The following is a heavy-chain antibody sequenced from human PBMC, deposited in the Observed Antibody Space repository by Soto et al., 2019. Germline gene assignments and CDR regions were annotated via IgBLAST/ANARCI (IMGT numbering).Heavy chain of an antibody. J-gene: IGHJ4*02. D-gene: IGHD3-9*01. CDR3: ATMDFTRYFDWSEPFDY. CDR2: IYYSGST. V-gene: IGHV4-61*01. Sequence: PSETLSLTCTVSGGSVSSGSYYWSWIRQPPGKGLEWIGYIYYSGSTNYNPSLKSRVTISVDTSKNQFSLKLSSVTAADTAVYYCATMDFTRYFDWSEPFDYWGQGTLVTVSS. CDR1: GGSVSSGSYY.